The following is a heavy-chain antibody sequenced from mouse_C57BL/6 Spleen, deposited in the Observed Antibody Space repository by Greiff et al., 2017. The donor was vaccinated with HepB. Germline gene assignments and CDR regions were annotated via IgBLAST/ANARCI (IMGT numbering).Heavy chain of an antibody. V-gene: IGHV5-17*01. Sequence: EVQVVESGGGLVKPGGSLKLSCAASGFTFSDYGMHWVRQAPEKGLEWVAYISSGSSTIYYADTVKGRFTISRDNAKNTLFLHMTSLRSEDTAMYCCARGKEGAMDYWGQGTSVTVSS. CDR3: ARGKEGAMDY. CDR1: GFTFSDYG. CDR2: ISSGSSTI. J-gene: IGHJ4*01.